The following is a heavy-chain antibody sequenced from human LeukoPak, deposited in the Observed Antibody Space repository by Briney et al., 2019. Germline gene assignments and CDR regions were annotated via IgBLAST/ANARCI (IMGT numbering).Heavy chain of an antibody. CDR2: INPNSGGT. CDR1: GYTFTGYY. V-gene: IGHV1-2*02. CDR3: ARGRIDYGDYFDY. Sequence: ASVKVSCKASGYTFTGYYMHWVRQAPGQGLEWMGWINPNSGGTNYAQKFQGRVTMTRDTSIGTAYMELSRLRSDDTAVYYCARGRIDYGDYFDYWGQGTLVTVSS. J-gene: IGHJ4*02. D-gene: IGHD4-17*01.